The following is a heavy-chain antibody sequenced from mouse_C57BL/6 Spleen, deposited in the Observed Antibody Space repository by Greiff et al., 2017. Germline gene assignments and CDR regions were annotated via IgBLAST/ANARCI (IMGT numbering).Heavy chain of an antibody. CDR3: ARSWDGYFDV. D-gene: IGHD4-1*01. CDR1: GFTFSDYG. CDR2: ISSGSSTI. Sequence: EVMLVESGGGLVKPGGSLKLSCAASGFTFSDYGMHWVRQAPEKGLEWVAYISSGSSTIYYADTVKGRFTISRDNAKNTLFLQMTSLRSEDTAMYYCARSWDGYFDVWGTGTTVTVSS. J-gene: IGHJ1*03. V-gene: IGHV5-17*01.